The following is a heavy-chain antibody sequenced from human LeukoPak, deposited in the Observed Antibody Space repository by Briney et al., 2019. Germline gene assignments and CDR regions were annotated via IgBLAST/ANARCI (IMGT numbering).Heavy chain of an antibody. CDR3: ARDTRRKADY. CDR1: GFTFSSYA. V-gene: IGHV3-30-3*01. CDR2: ILYDGSNK. Sequence: GGSLRLSCATSGFTFSSYAMHWVRQAPGKGLEWVAVILYDGSNKYYADSVKGRFTISRDNSKNTLYLQMNSLRAEDTAVYYCARDTRRKADYWGQGTLVTVSS. J-gene: IGHJ4*02.